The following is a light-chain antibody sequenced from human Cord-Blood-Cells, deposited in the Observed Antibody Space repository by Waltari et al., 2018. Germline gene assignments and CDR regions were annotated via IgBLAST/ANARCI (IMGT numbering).Light chain of an antibody. CDR2: EGS. CDR3: CSYAGSSTWV. V-gene: IGLV2-23*01. Sequence: QSAMTQPASVSGSPGQSITISCNGTSSDVGRYNSVSWYQQHPGKAPKRMIYEGSKRPSGVSNRFAGSKSGNTASLTISGLQAEDEADYYCCSYAGSSTWVFGGGTKLTVL. J-gene: IGLJ3*02. CDR1: SSDVGRYNS.